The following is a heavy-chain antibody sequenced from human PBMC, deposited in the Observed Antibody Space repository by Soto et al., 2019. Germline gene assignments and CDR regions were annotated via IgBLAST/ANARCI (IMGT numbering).Heavy chain of an antibody. Sequence: SDTLSLTCSVAGDSISNLDYFWAWIRQPPGQALEYIGYIYKSATTYYNPSFESRVAISVDTSKSQFSLNVTSVTAADTAVYFCARGRYCLTGRCFPNWFDSWGQVALVTVSS. CDR1: GDSISNLDYF. CDR2: IYKSATT. V-gene: IGHV4-30-4*02. J-gene: IGHJ5*01. CDR3: ARGRYCLTGRCFPNWFDS. D-gene: IGHD7-27*01.